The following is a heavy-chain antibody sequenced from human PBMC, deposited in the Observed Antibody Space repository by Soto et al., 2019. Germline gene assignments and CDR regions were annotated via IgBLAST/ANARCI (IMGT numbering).Heavy chain of an antibody. V-gene: IGHV5-51*01. D-gene: IGHD6-13*01. CDR3: ARQAAAGKYYYAMDV. CDR1: GYSFTTYW. Sequence: ESLNISCKGSGYSFTTYWIGWVRQMPGKGLEGMVIIYPGDSDTRYSPSFQGQVTISADKSINTTYLQWSSLKASDTAIYYCARQAAAGKYYYAMDVWGQGTTVTV. J-gene: IGHJ6*02. CDR2: IYPGDSDT.